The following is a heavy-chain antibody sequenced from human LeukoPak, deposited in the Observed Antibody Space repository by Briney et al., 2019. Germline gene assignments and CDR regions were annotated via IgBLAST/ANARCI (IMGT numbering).Heavy chain of an antibody. CDR2: INPNSGYT. J-gene: IGHJ4*02. CDR1: GYTFTGYY. Sequence: ASVKVSCKASGYTFTGYYMHWVRQAPGQGLEWMGWINPNSGYTGNARKFQGRVTMTRSTSVGTAYMELSSLTFEDTAVYYCARDGLRLGGLSLSFDYWGQGTLVTVSS. D-gene: IGHD3-16*02. CDR3: ARDGLRLGGLSLSFDY. V-gene: IGHV1-8*02.